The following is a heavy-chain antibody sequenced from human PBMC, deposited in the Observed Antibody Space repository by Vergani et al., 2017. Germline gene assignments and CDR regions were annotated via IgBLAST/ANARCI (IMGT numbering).Heavy chain of an antibody. CDR3: ARDTFPYYSSGWSASDY. CDR2: IIPIFGTA. J-gene: IGHJ4*02. Sequence: QVQLVQSGAEVKKPGASVKVSCKVSGYTLTELSMHWVRQAPGKGLEWMGGIIPIFGTANYAQKFQGRVTMTRDTSISTAYMELSRLRSDDTAVYYCARDTFPYYSSGWSASDYWGQGTLVTVSS. CDR1: GYTLTELS. D-gene: IGHD6-19*01. V-gene: IGHV1-2*02.